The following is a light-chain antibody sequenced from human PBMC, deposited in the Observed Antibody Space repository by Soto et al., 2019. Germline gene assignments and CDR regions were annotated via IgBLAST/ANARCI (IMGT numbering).Light chain of an antibody. Sequence: DIQMTQSPSTLSGSVGDRVTITCRASQTISSWLAWYQQKPGKAPKLLIYKASTLKSGVPSRFSGSGSGTEFTLTISSLQPDEFATYYCQNYNSYSEAVGQGTKVDIK. CDR3: QNYNSYSEA. J-gene: IGKJ1*01. CDR2: KAS. V-gene: IGKV1-5*03. CDR1: QTISSW.